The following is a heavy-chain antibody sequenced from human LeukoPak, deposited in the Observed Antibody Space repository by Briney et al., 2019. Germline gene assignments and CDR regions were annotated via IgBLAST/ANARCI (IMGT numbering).Heavy chain of an antibody. J-gene: IGHJ4*02. D-gene: IGHD6-25*01. CDR1: VYSFTNYH. CDR3: VRPTSFTASGYDY. Sequence: ASVTVSCKASVYSFTNYHISWVRQATGQGLEWMGWMNPNNGDSGYAQKFQGRVTITRDTSISTSYMELRSLRSDDTAVYFCVRPTSFTASGYDYWGQGTLVTVSS. V-gene: IGHV1-8*03. CDR2: MNPNNGDS.